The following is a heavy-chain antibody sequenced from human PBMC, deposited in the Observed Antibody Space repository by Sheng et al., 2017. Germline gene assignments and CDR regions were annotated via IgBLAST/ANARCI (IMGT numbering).Heavy chain of an antibody. CDR3: ARDTPGQLKFDY. Sequence: EVQLVESGGGLVQPGGSPRLSCAASGFTFSTYELNWVRQAPGKGLEWVSFISTSGGTMFYADSVRGRFTISRDNAKNSVFLQMNSLRAEDTAVYFCARDTPGQLKFDYWGQG. V-gene: IGHV3-48*03. CDR2: ISTSGGTM. D-gene: IGHD2-15*01. J-gene: IGHJ4*02. CDR1: GFTFSTYE.